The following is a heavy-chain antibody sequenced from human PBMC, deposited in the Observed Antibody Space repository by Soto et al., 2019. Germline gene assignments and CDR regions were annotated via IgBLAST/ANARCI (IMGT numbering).Heavy chain of an antibody. Sequence: GGSLRLSCAASGFTFSNAWMSWVRQAPGKGLEWVGRIKSKTDGGTTDYAAPVKGRFTISRDDSKNTLYLQMNSLKTEDTAVYYCTTESSGWYYYMDVWGKGTTVTVSS. CDR3: TTESSGWYYYMDV. V-gene: IGHV3-15*01. CDR1: GFTFSNAW. J-gene: IGHJ6*03. D-gene: IGHD6-19*01. CDR2: IKSKTDGGTT.